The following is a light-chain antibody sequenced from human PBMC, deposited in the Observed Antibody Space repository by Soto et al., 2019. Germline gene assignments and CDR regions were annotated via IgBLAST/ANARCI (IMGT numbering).Light chain of an antibody. V-gene: IGKV1-5*01. Sequence: DIQVTQSPSTLSASVGDRVTITCGASQSIGTWLAWYQQKPGKAPKLLIFDASTLESGVPSRFSGSGPGTDFTLTISSLQPDDFATYYCQQYSDSSGAFGQGTRVEIK. CDR1: QSIGTW. CDR3: QQYSDSSGA. CDR2: DAS. J-gene: IGKJ1*01.